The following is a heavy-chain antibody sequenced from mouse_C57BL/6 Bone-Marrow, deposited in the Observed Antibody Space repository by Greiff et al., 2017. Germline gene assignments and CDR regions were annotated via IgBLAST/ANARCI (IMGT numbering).Heavy chain of an antibody. CDR1: GYTFTSYW. J-gene: IGHJ4*01. D-gene: IGHD2-5*01. Sequence: QVQLQQPGAELVKPGASVKMSCKASGYTFTSYWITWVKQRPGQGLEWIGDIYPGSGSTNYNEKFKSKATLTVDTSSSTAYMQLSSLTSEDSAVYYCARHLYYSNYDYAMDYWGQGTSVTVSS. CDR2: IYPGSGST. CDR3: ARHLYYSNYDYAMDY. V-gene: IGHV1-55*01.